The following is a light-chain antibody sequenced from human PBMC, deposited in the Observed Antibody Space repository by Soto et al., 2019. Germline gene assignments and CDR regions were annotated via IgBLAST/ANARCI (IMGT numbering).Light chain of an antibody. CDR3: LRFSGGARV. V-gene: IGLV7-43*01. J-gene: IGLJ3*02. CDR2: STS. CDR1: TGAVTSAYY. Sequence: QAVVTQEPSLTVSPGGTVTLTCASSTGAVTSAYYPNWFQQKPGQAPRALIYSTSNKYSWTPARFSGSLLGGKAALTLSGVQPEDEAEYYCLRFSGGARVFGGGTKLTVL.